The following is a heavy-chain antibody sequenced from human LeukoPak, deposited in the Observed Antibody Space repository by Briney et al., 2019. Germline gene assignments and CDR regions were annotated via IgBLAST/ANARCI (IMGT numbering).Heavy chain of an antibody. CDR1: GFTFSSYA. CDR2: ISSNGGST. D-gene: IGHD3-22*01. V-gene: IGHV3-64*01. CDR3: AREAYYYDSSGYYFDY. Sequence: PGGSLRLSCAASGFTFSSYAMHWVRQAPGKGLEYVSAISSNGGSTYYANSVKGRFTISRDNSKNTLYLQMGSLRAEDMAVYYCAREAYYYDSSGYYFDYWGQGTLVTVSS. J-gene: IGHJ4*02.